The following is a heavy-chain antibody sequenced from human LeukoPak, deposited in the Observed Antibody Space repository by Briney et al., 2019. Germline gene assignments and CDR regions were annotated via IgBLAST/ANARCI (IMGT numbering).Heavy chain of an antibody. Sequence: SETLSLTCAVYGGSFSGYYWSWIGQPPGKGLEWIGEINHSGSTNYNPSLKSRVTISVDTSKNQFSLKLSSVTAADTAVYYCARVVTIFGVVPDYYYYYYMDVWGKGTTVTVSS. V-gene: IGHV4-34*01. CDR1: GGSFSGYY. CDR3: ARVVTIFGVVPDYYYYYYMDV. CDR2: INHSGST. J-gene: IGHJ6*03. D-gene: IGHD3-3*01.